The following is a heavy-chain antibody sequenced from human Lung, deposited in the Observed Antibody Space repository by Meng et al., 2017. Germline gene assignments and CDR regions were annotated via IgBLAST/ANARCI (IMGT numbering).Heavy chain of an antibody. Sequence: QRWVEDRWKPSETLSLTCVVSGGSFSDYYWSWIRQPPGKGLEWIGEINHSGSTTYNPSLESRATISVDTSQNNLSLKLSSVTAADSAVYYCARGPTTMAHDFNYWGQGTLVTVSS. CDR2: INHSGST. D-gene: IGHD4-11*01. CDR3: ARGPTTMAHDFNY. V-gene: IGHV4-34*01. CDR1: GGSFSDYY. J-gene: IGHJ4*02.